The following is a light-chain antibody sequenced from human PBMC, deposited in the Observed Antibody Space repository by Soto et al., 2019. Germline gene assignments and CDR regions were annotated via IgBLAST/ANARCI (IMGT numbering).Light chain of an antibody. CDR2: GAS. Sequence: EIVMTQSPATLSVSPGERATLSCRASQSVGSNLAWYQQKPGQAPRLLIYGASTRATGIPARFSGSGSGTEFTLTISSLQSEDFAIHFCQQYNNWPPDRTFGQGTKVEIK. CDR3: QQYNNWPPDRT. J-gene: IGKJ1*01. V-gene: IGKV3-15*01. CDR1: QSVGSN.